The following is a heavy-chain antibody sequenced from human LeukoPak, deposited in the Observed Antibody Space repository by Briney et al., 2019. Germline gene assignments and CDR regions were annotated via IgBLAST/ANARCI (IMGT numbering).Heavy chain of an antibody. J-gene: IGHJ4*02. CDR3: ARARGYFDY. CDR1: GFIFNNYW. Sequence: GRSLRLSCAASGFIFNNYWMSWVRQAPGKGLEWVANIKQDGSEKYYVDSVKGRFTLSRDNAKNSLSLQMSSLRAEDTAVYYCARARGYFDYWGQGILVTVSS. V-gene: IGHV3-7*01. CDR2: IKQDGSEK.